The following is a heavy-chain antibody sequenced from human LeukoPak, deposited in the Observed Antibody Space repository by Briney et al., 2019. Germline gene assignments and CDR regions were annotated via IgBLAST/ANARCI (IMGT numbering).Heavy chain of an antibody. Sequence: ASVKVSCKASGYTFTSYYMYWVRQAPGQGLEWMGIINPNRGSTSYAQKFQGRVTMTRDMSTSTVYMELSSLRSEDAAVYYCATGGHVRVYDSSAYYGHYWGQGTLVTVSS. CDR1: GYTFTSYY. J-gene: IGHJ4*02. CDR3: ATGGHVRVYDSSAYYGHY. D-gene: IGHD3-22*01. V-gene: IGHV1-46*01. CDR2: INPNRGST.